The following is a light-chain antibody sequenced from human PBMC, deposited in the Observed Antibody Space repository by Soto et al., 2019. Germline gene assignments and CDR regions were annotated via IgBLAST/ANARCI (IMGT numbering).Light chain of an antibody. CDR1: QNIINY. CDR2: TAS. CDR3: QQYNIYPWT. J-gene: IGKJ1*01. Sequence: DIQMTQSPSTLSASVGDRVTITCRASQNIINYLAWYQQKPGKAPKLLIYTASSLETGVPSRFSVSGSGTEFTLTVSSLQPDDFGTYYCQQYNIYPWTFGQGTKVEIK. V-gene: IGKV1-5*03.